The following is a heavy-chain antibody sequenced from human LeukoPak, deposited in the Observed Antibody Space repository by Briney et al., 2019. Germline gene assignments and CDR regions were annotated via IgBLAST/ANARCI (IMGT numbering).Heavy chain of an antibody. D-gene: IGHD6-19*01. CDR1: GFTFSSYV. CDR3: ARDSSSSGSRWFDP. Sequence: GGSLRLSCAASGFTFSSYVMHWVRQAPGKGLEWVAVISYDGSNKYYADSVKGRFTISRDNSKNTLYLQMNSLRAEDTAVYYCARDSSSSGSRWFDPWGQGTLVTVSS. J-gene: IGHJ5*02. V-gene: IGHV3-30*04. CDR2: ISYDGSNK.